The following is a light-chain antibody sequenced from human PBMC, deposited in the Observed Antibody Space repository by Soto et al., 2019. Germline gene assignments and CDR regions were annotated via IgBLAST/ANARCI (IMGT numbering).Light chain of an antibody. Sequence: DIQMTQSPSTLSASVGDSVTITCRASQDISTWLAWYQQRPGKAPHLLIYDASRLQSGVPSRFSGSGSGTEFTLTVSSLPPDDVATYYCQHRVFGPGTKVEIK. J-gene: IGKJ3*01. CDR3: QHRV. CDR2: DAS. V-gene: IGKV1-5*01. CDR1: QDISTW.